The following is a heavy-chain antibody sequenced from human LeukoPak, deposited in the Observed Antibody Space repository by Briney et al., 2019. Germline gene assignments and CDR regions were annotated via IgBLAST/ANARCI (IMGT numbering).Heavy chain of an antibody. J-gene: IGHJ4*02. CDR3: ARTTRYYDSSGCFDF. CDR1: GGSITTYF. Sequence: SETLSLTCTVSGGSITTYFWSWIRQPPGKGLEWIAYIYYSGSTNYNPSLKSRVTISVDTSKNQFSLKLSSVTPADTAVYYCARTTRYYDSSGCFDFWGQGALVTVSS. CDR2: IYYSGST. V-gene: IGHV4-59*08. D-gene: IGHD3-22*01.